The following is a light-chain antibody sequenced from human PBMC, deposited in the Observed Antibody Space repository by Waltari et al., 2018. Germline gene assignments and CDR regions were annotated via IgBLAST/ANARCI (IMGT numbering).Light chain of an antibody. CDR3: QHYVSLPAT. CDR2: HAS. J-gene: IGKJ1*01. Sequence: EIVLTQSPDTLSFSPGESATLPCRASQSISKYLAWYQQKPGQAPRLLIYHASSRSTGLPERFSGGGFGTDFSLTISRLEPEDFAVYYCQHYVSLPATFGQGTKLEIK. V-gene: IGKV3-20*01. CDR1: QSISKY.